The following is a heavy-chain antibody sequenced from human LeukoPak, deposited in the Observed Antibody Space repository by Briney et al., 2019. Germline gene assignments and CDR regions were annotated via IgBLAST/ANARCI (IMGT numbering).Heavy chain of an antibody. CDR3: ARSEGRVSWFDP. CDR1: GYSISSGYY. J-gene: IGHJ5*02. Sequence: SETLSLTCTVSGYSISSGYYWGWIRQPPGKGLEWVGSFYHSGSTYYNPSLKSRVTISVDTSKNQFSLKLRSVTAADTAVYYCARSEGRVSWFDPWGQGTLVTVSS. V-gene: IGHV4-38-2*02. CDR2: FYHSGST.